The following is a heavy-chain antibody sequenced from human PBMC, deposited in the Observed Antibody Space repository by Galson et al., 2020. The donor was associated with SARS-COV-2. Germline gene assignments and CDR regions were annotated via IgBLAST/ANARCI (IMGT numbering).Heavy chain of an antibody. D-gene: IGHD6-6*01. CDR2: FDPEDGET. CDR3: ATSSIAARPAWFDP. Sequence: ASVKVSCKVSGYTLTALSMPWVRQAPGTGLEWMGGFDPEDGETIYAQKFQGRVTMTEDTSTDTAYMELSSLRSEDTAVYYCATSSIAARPAWFDPWGQGTLVTVSS. V-gene: IGHV1-24*01. J-gene: IGHJ5*02. CDR1: GYTLTALS.